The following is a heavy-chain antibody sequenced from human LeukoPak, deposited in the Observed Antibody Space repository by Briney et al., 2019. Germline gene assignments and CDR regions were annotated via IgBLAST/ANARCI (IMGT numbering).Heavy chain of an antibody. CDR1: GFTFDDYA. Sequence: GGSLRLSCAASGFTFDDYAMHWVRQGPGKSLEWVSGISWNSGSIGYADSVKGRFTISRDNAKNSLYLQMNSLRAEDTALYYCAKGRFYYYDSSGYAEGGGYGMDVWGQGTTVTVSS. J-gene: IGHJ6*02. D-gene: IGHD3-22*01. V-gene: IGHV3-9*01. CDR3: AKGRFYYYDSSGYAEGGGYGMDV. CDR2: ISWNSGSI.